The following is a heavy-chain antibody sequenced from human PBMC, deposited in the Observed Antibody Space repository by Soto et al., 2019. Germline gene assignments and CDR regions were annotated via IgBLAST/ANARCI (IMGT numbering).Heavy chain of an antibody. CDR3: ARGGSSSYYYYYGMDV. Sequence: ASVKVSCKASGYTFFKYGITWVRQAPGQGLEWMGWISAYTGNTDYAQRLQGRVTLTTNTSTSTAYMELRSLRSDDAAVYYCARGGSSSYYYYYGMDVWGQGTTVTVSS. D-gene: IGHD6-6*01. J-gene: IGHJ6*02. CDR2: ISAYTGNT. CDR1: GYTFFKYG. V-gene: IGHV1-18*01.